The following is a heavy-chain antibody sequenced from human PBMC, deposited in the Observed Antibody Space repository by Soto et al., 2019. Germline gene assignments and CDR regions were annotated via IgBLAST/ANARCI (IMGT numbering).Heavy chain of an antibody. D-gene: IGHD2-15*01. CDR3: AKDRDVVVVAALFDY. CDR2: ISGSGGST. V-gene: IGHV3-23*01. Sequence: GGSLRLSCAASGFTFSSYAMSWVRQAPGKGLEWVSAISGSGGSTYYADSVKGRFTISRDNSKNTLYLQINSLRAEDTAVYYCAKDRDVVVVAALFDYWGQGTLVTVSS. J-gene: IGHJ4*02. CDR1: GFTFSSYA.